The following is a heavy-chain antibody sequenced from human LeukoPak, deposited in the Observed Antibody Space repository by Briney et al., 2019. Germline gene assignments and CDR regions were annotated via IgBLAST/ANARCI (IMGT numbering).Heavy chain of an antibody. D-gene: IGHD3-22*01. V-gene: IGHV4-59*08. Sequence: PSETLSLTCTVSGGSISSYYWSWIRQPPGKGLEWIGYINYSGSTNYNPSLKSRVTISVDTSKNQFSLKLISVTAADTAVYYCARSSYGGYYDSSGYYGYWGQGTLATVSA. CDR2: INYSGST. J-gene: IGHJ1*01. CDR1: GGSISSYY. CDR3: ARSSYGGYYDSSGYYGY.